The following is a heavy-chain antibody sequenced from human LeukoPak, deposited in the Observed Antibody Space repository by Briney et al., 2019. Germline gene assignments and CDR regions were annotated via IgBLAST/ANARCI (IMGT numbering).Heavy chain of an antibody. V-gene: IGHV3-30-3*01. Sequence: PGGSLRLSCAASGFTFSSYAMHWVRQAPGKGLEWVAVISYDGSNKYYADSVKGRFTISRDNSKNTLYLQMNSLRAEDTAVYYCARDHFNPKLIAAAGLGWFDPWGQGTLVTVSS. D-gene: IGHD6-13*01. CDR3: ARDHFNPKLIAAAGLGWFDP. J-gene: IGHJ5*02. CDR1: GFTFSSYA. CDR2: ISYDGSNK.